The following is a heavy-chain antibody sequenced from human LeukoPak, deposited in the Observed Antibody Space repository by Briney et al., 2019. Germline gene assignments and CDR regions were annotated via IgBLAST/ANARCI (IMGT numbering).Heavy chain of an antibody. CDR3: VKAWDSGSSIYDY. Sequence: GGSLRLSCAASGFTLSTYAMSWVRQAPGKGLEWVSTIKGDGFTYDSDSVKGRFTISRDDSKNTLNLQMDSLRAEDTAVYHCVKAWDSGSSIYDYWGQGTLVTVSS. CDR2: IKGDGFT. D-gene: IGHD6-13*01. V-gene: IGHV3-23*01. CDR1: GFTLSTYA. J-gene: IGHJ4*02.